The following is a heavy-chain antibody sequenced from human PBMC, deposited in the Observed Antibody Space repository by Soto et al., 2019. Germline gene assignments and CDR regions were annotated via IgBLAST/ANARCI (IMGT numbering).Heavy chain of an antibody. J-gene: IGHJ6*03. Sequence: EVQLVESGGGLVKPGGSLRLSCAASGFTFSSYSMNWVRQAPGKGLEWVSSISSSSSYIYYADSVKGRFTISRDNAKNSLYLQMNSLRAEDTAVYYCARDPSIIWFGELSPFRDYYYYMDVWGKGTTVTVSS. D-gene: IGHD3-10*01. CDR1: GFTFSSYS. CDR2: ISSSSSYI. CDR3: ARDPSIIWFGELSPFRDYYYYMDV. V-gene: IGHV3-21*01.